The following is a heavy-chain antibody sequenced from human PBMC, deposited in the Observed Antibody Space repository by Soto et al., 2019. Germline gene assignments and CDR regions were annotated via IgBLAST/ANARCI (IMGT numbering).Heavy chain of an antibody. CDR2: INTDGSET. CDR3: ARDGEGF. D-gene: IGHD2-21*01. V-gene: IGHV3-74*01. J-gene: IGHJ4*02. CDR1: GFTFSSHW. Sequence: EVQLVESGGGLVQPGGSLRLSCAASGFTFSSHWMHWVRRVPGRGLVWVARINTDGSETTYMDSVKGRFTVSRDNAKNTLYLQMNSLRVEDTAVYYCARDGEGFWGQGTLVTVSS.